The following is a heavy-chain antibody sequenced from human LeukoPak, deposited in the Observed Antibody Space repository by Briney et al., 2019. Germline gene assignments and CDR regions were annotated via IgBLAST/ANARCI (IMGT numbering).Heavy chain of an antibody. J-gene: IGHJ4*02. CDR2: IYYSGST. D-gene: IGHD1-14*01. V-gene: IGHV4-59*08. CDR3: ARHVATNFDY. Sequence: SETLSLTCTVSGGSISSYYWSWIRQPPRKGLEWIGYIYYSGSTNYNPSLKSRVTISVDTSKNQFSLKLSSVTAADTAVYYCARHVATNFDYWGQGTLVTVSS. CDR1: GGSISSYY.